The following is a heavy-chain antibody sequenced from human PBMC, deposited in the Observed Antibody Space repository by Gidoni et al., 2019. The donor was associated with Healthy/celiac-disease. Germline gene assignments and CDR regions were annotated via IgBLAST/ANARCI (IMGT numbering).Heavy chain of an antibody. Sequence: QVQLVQSVAAVKKPGASVKVSCKASGSTFPRYGISWVRQATGQGLEWMGWISAYNGNTNDAQKRQGRVTMTTDTSTSTAYMELRSLRSDDTAVYYCARDSGRVGATNNGMDVWGQGTTVTVSS. D-gene: IGHD1-26*01. CDR1: GSTFPRYG. V-gene: IGHV1-18*01. J-gene: IGHJ6*02. CDR3: ARDSGRVGATNNGMDV. CDR2: ISAYNGNT.